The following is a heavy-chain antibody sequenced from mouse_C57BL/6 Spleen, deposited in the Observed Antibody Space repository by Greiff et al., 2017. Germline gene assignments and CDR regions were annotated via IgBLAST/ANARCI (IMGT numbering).Heavy chain of an antibody. Sequence: VKLVESGAELVRPGASVTLSCKASGYTFTDYEMHWVKQTPVHGLEWIGAIDPETGGTAYNQKFKGKAILTADKSSSTAYMELRSLTSEDSAVYYCDGYSFAYWGQGTLVTVSA. CDR1: GYTFTDYE. J-gene: IGHJ3*01. CDR2: IDPETGGT. CDR3: DGYSFAY. D-gene: IGHD2-3*01. V-gene: IGHV1-15*01.